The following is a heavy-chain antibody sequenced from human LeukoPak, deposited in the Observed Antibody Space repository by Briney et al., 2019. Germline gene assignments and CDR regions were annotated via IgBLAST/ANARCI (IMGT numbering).Heavy chain of an antibody. CDR3: GRDSRWAQPDY. D-gene: IGHD5-24*01. Sequence: GGSLRLSCAASGFTFSSYTMNWVRQAPGKGLEWVSSISSSSSYIYYADSVKGRFTISRDNAKDSLYLQINSLTAEDTAVYFCGRDSRWAQPDYWGQGTLVTVSS. J-gene: IGHJ4*02. CDR1: GFTFSSYT. CDR2: ISSSSSYI. V-gene: IGHV3-21*04.